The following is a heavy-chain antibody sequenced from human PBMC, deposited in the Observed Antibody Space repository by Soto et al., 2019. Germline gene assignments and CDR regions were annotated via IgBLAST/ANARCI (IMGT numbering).Heavy chain of an antibody. CDR1: GFTFSSYA. CDR3: AKGRGGGNNGWRILDC. V-gene: IGHV3-23*01. J-gene: IGHJ4*02. Sequence: EVQVLESGGGLVQPGGSLRLSCAASGFTFSSYAMTWVRQAPGKGLEWVSTISGTGATTYYADSVKGRFTISRDNSKNSLYLQMNSLRADDTAVYYCAKGRGGGNNGWRILDCWGQGTLVTVSS. D-gene: IGHD2-15*01. CDR2: ISGTGATT.